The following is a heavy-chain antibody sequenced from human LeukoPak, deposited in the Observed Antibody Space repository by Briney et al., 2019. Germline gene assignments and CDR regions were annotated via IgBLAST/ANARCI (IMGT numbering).Heavy chain of an antibody. CDR3: ASCGRYGY. V-gene: IGHV3-30-3*01. Sequence: GGSLRLSCAASGFTFSSYAMHWVRQAPGKGLEWVAVISYDGSNKYYADSVKGRFTISRDNSKNTLYLQMNSLRAEDTAVYYCASCGRYGYWGQGALVTVSS. CDR2: ISYDGSNK. J-gene: IGHJ4*02. D-gene: IGHD3-16*01. CDR1: GFTFSSYA.